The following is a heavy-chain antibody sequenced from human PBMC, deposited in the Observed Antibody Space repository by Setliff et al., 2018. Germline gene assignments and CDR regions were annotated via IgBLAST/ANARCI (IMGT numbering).Heavy chain of an antibody. Sequence: GGSLRLSCAASGFTFSDYYMSWIRQAPGKGLEWVSYISSSATSIYYADSVKGRFTISRDNTQSTLYLQMNSLRAEDTAVYFCAKAASPLFAINGVEYYFDSWGQGNLVTVSS. CDR1: GFTFSDYY. CDR2: ISSSATSI. D-gene: IGHD3-3*01. V-gene: IGHV3-11*01. CDR3: AKAASPLFAINGVEYYFDS. J-gene: IGHJ4*02.